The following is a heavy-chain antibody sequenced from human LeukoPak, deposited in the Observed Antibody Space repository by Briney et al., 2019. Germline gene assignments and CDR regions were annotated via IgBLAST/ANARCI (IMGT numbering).Heavy chain of an antibody. V-gene: IGHV4-4*07. J-gene: IGHJ6*03. Sequence: PSETLSLTCTVSGGSISSYYWSWIRQPAGKGLEWIGRIYTSGSTNYNPSLKSRVTMSVDTSKNQFSLKLSSVTAADTAVYYCAREGFLEWLSPPVDYYYHYMDVWGKGTTVTVSS. D-gene: IGHD3-3*01. CDR2: IYTSGST. CDR1: GGSISSYY. CDR3: AREGFLEWLSPPVDYYYHYMDV.